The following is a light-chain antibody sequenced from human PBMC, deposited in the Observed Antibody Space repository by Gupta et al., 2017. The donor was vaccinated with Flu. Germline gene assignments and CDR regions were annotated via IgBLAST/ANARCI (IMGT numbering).Light chain of an antibody. CDR3: SAPAGSSIWV. V-gene: IGLV2-11*01. J-gene: IGLJ3*02. CDR2: DIS. Sequence: QSALTQPRSVSGSPGQSVTISCTGTTSDVGGHDFISWYHQSAGEAPICSLDDISKRPSGVPNRFAGSKSGNKASLTISGLQGEDEGDVDCSAPAGSSIWVFGGGPRLTVL. CDR1: TSDVGGHDF.